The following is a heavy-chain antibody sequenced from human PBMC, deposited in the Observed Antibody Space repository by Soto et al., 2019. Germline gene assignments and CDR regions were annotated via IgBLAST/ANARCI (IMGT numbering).Heavy chain of an antibody. CDR1: GGSISSYY. J-gene: IGHJ6*03. Sequence: SETLSLTCTVSGGSISSYYWSWIRQPPGKGLEWIGYIYYSGSTNYNPSLKSRVTISVDTSKNQFSLKLSSVTAADTAVYYCARASGGSGWVGYYYYYMDVWGKGTTVTVSS. V-gene: IGHV4-59*01. CDR2: IYYSGST. CDR3: ARASGGSGWVGYYYYYMDV. D-gene: IGHD6-19*01.